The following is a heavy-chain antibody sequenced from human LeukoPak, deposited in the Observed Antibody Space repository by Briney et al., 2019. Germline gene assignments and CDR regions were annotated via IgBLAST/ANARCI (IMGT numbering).Heavy chain of an antibody. CDR3: ARDVSDYFDY. CDR2: VSYDGSND. D-gene: IGHD5/OR15-5a*01. Sequence: RSGRSLKLSCVGSGFTFSDYTMHWVRQAPGKGLEWVTVVSYDGSNDIYADSVKGRFTISRDNSKNTLYLQMNSLRSEDTAVYFCARDVSDYFDYWGQGILVSVSS. V-gene: IGHV3-30*03. J-gene: IGHJ4*02. CDR1: GFTFSDYT.